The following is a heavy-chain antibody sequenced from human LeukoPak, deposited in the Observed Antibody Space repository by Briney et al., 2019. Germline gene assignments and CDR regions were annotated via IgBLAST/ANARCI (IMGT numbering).Heavy chain of an antibody. D-gene: IGHD2-2*01. J-gene: IGHJ5*02. V-gene: IGHV3-48*04. CDR2: ISSSSSTI. Sequence: GGSLRLSCAASGFTFSSYSMNWVRQPPGKGLEWVSYISSSSSTIYYADSVKGPFTISRDNAKNSLYLQMNSLRAEDTAVYYCARGSRVPAAIAWFDPWGQATLVTVSS. CDR3: ARGSRVPAAIAWFDP. CDR1: GFTFSSYS.